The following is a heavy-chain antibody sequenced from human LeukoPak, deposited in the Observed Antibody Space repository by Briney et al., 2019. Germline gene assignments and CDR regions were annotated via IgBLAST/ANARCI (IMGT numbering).Heavy chain of an antibody. CDR2: ILHSGST. V-gene: IGHV4-4*02. Sequence: PSGTLSLTCAVSGGSISSSNWWSWVRQPPGKGLEWIGYILHSGSTYYNPSLKSRVTISVDTSKSQFPLKLSSVTAADTAVYYCARTRDFWSGYFDYWGQGTLVTVSS. CDR1: GGSISSSNW. D-gene: IGHD3-3*01. CDR3: ARTRDFWSGYFDY. J-gene: IGHJ4*02.